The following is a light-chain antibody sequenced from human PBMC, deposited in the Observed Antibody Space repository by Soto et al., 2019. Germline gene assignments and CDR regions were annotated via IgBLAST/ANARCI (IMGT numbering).Light chain of an antibody. V-gene: IGKV1-5*03. CDR2: QAS. CDR1: QSISSW. Sequence: DIQMTQSPSTLSASVGDRVTITCRASQSISSWLAWYQKKPGKAPKLLIYQASNLETGVPSRFSGSGSGTEFTLTVSSLQPDDFATYYCQQYNTYPVTFGQATRLEIK. CDR3: QQYNTYPVT. J-gene: IGKJ5*01.